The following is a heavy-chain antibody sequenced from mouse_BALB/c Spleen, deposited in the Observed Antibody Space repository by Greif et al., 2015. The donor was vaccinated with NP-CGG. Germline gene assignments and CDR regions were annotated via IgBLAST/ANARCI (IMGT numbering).Heavy chain of an antibody. CDR1: GFTFSSYG. CDR3: ARWYDSWYFDV. CDR2: ISSGGSYT. Sequence: EVHLVESGGDLVKPGGSLKLSCAASGFTFSSYGMSWVRQTPDKRLEWVATISSGGSYTYYPDSVKGRFTISRDNAKNTLYLQMSRRKSEDTAMYYCARWYDSWYFDVWGAGTTVTVSS. D-gene: IGHD2-4*01. V-gene: IGHV5-6*01. J-gene: IGHJ1*01.